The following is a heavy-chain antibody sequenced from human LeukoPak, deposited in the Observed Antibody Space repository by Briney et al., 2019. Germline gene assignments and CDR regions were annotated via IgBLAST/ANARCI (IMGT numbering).Heavy chain of an antibody. CDR1: GFTFSNYA. CDR3: ARGLFGVINPTDY. J-gene: IGHJ4*02. V-gene: IGHV3-21*01. D-gene: IGHD3-3*01. CDR2: ISSSGTYL. Sequence: GGSLRLSRAASGFTFSNYAMHWVRQAPGKGLEWVSSISSSGTYLYYADSVKGRFTIPRDNAKDSLYLQMNSLRVEDTAVYFCARGLFGVINPTDYWGQGTLVTVSS.